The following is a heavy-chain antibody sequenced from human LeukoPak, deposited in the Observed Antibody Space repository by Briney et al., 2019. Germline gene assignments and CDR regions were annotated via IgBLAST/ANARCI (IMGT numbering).Heavy chain of an antibody. V-gene: IGHV3-48*02. J-gene: IGHJ4*02. CDR1: GFTFSSYG. Sequence: GGSLRLSCAASGFTFSSYGMNWVRQAPGKGLDYVAYISDSSAIIYYGDSVKGRFTISRDNAKNSLYLQMNRLRDEDTAVYFCARANSLMFRGVITYFESWGQGTLVTVSS. CDR2: ISDSSAII. D-gene: IGHD3-10*01. CDR3: ARANSLMFRGVITYFES.